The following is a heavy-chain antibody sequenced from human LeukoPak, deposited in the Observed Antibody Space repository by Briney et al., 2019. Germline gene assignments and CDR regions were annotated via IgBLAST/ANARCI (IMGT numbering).Heavy chain of an antibody. CDR3: ARQVSDYYYHYMDV. J-gene: IGHJ6*03. V-gene: IGHV4-39*01. Sequence: SETLPLTCSVSGASISTSTYYWGWVRQPPGRGLEWIGNIYYSGTTYYNPSLKSRVTISEDTSRSRFSLMLSSVTAADTAIYFCARQVSDYYYHYMDVWGEGTTVIVSS. CDR1: GASISTSTYY. CDR2: IYYSGTT.